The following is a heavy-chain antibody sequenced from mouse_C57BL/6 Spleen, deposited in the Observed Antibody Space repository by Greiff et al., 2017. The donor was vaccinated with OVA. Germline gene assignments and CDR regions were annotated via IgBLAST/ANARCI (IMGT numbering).Heavy chain of an antibody. CDR3: ARHDGYSYWYFDV. CDR2: ISYSGST. CDR1: GYSITSDY. J-gene: IGHJ1*03. V-gene: IGHV3-8*01. Sequence: DVMLVESGPGLAKPSQTLSLTCSVTGYSITSDYWNWIRKFPGNKLEYMGYISYSGSTYYNPSLKSRISITRDTSKNQYYLQLNSVTTEDTATYYCARHDGYSYWYFDVWGTGTTVTVSS. D-gene: IGHD2-3*01.